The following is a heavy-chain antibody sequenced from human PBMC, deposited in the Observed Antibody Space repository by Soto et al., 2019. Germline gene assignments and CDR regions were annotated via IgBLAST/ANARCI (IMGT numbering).Heavy chain of an antibody. J-gene: IGHJ4*02. CDR3: PYRPVLVGPHYSDY. Sequence: QITLKESGPTLVKPTQTLTLTCMFSGFSLTTSGAAVAWIRQSPGKALEWLALIYWDDDKRYNPSLKSRLTITKHTSNNKADLTILNMQPLLTATYYCPYRPVLVGPHYSDYWGQGTLVTVSP. D-gene: IGHD3-3*01. CDR2: IYWDDDK. CDR1: GFSLTTSGAA. V-gene: IGHV2-5*02.